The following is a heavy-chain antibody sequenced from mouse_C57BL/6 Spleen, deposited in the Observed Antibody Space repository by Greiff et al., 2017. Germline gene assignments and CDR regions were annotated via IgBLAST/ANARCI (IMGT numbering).Heavy chain of an antibody. J-gene: IGHJ2*01. CDR1: GYTFTDYY. D-gene: IGHD1-1*01. CDR3: ARQIYYYGSSYEGNYFDY. V-gene: IGHV1-84*01. Sequence: VQLQQSGPELVKPGASVKISCKASGYTFTDYYINWVKQRPGQGLEWIGWIYPGSGNTKYNEKFKGKATLTVDTSSSTAYMQLSSLTSEDSAVYFCARQIYYYGSSYEGNYFDYWGQGTTLTVSS. CDR2: IYPGSGNT.